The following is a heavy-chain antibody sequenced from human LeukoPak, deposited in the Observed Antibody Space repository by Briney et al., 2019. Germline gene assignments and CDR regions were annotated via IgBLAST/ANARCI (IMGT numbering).Heavy chain of an antibody. CDR2: INPSGGST. CDR1: GYTFTSYY. D-gene: IGHD3-10*01. CDR3: AREGMVRGVTYDAFDI. V-gene: IGHV1-46*01. Sequence: ASVKVSCKASGYTFTSYYMHWVRQAPGQGLEWMGIINPSGGSTSYAQKFQGRVTMTRDTSTSTVYMELSSLRSEDTAVYYCAREGMVRGVTYDAFDIWGQGTMFTVSS. J-gene: IGHJ3*02.